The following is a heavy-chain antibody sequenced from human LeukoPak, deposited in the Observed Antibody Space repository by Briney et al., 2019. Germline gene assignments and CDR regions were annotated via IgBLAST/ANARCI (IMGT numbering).Heavy chain of an antibody. V-gene: IGHV3-66*01. CDR3: ARGTAWGHQDH. Sequence: GGSLRLSCAASGFTVSYNYMSWVRQAPGKGLEWVSIIYSSDNTYYADPVKGRFTISRDNSKSMLYLQMNSLRAEDTAVYYCARGTAWGHQDHWGQGTLVTVSS. CDR1: GFTVSYNY. CDR2: IYSSDNT. J-gene: IGHJ4*02. D-gene: IGHD7-27*01.